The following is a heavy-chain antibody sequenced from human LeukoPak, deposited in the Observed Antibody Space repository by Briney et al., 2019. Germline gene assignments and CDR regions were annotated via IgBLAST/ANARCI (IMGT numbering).Heavy chain of an antibody. CDR3: AREDPQTTVPEGMDV. CDR1: GDSISSYY. Sequence: KPSETLSLTCSVSGDSISSYYWSWIRQPPGKGLEWIGYIYYSGTTNYNPSLKSRVTISVDTSRNQFSLQLRSVTAADTAVYYCAREDPQTTVPEGMDVWGQGTTVIVSS. V-gene: IGHV4-59*01. D-gene: IGHD4-17*01. CDR2: IYYSGTT. J-gene: IGHJ6*02.